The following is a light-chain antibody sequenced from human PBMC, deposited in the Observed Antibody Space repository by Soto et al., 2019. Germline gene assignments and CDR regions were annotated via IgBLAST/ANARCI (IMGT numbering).Light chain of an antibody. J-gene: IGKJ4*01. Sequence: EIVLVQSPATLSLSPGERATLSCRASQSVSGYLAWYQQKPGQAPRLLMYDASNRATGIPARFSGSGSGTDFTLTISSLEPEDFALYYCQQRSNWPSTFGGGTKVEIK. CDR3: QQRSNWPST. CDR1: QSVSGY. CDR2: DAS. V-gene: IGKV3-11*01.